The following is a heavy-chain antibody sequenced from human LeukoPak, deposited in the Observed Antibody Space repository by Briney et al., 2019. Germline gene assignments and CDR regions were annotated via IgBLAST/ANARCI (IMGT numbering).Heavy chain of an antibody. J-gene: IGHJ4*02. CDR1: GFTFSDYY. CDR2: ISSSGSTI. D-gene: IGHD6-13*01. Sequence: GGSLRLSCAASGFTFSDYYMSWIRHAPGKGLEWVSYISSSGSTIYYADSVKGRFTISRDNAKNSLYLQMNSLRAEDTAVYYCASEGDSSSQLYGFDYWGQGTLVTVSS. CDR3: ASEGDSSSQLYGFDY. V-gene: IGHV3-11*01.